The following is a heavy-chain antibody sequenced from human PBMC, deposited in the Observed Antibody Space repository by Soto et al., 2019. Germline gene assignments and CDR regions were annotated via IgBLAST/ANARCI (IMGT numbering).Heavy chain of an antibody. CDR2: INHSGST. V-gene: IGHV4-34*01. J-gene: IGHJ4*02. D-gene: IGHD3-9*01. CDR3: ARGPPKLRYFDWLSQYYFDY. CDR1: GGSFCGYY. Sequence: SESLSLTCAVCGGSFCGYYWSWIRQPPGKGLEWIGEINHSGSTNYNPSLKSRVTISVDTSKNQFSLKLSSVTAADTAVYYCARGPPKLRYFDWLSQYYFDYWGQGTLVTVSS.